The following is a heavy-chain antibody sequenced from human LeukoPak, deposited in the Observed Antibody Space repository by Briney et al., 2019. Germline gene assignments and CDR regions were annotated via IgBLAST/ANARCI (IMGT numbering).Heavy chain of an antibody. J-gene: IGHJ6*02. CDR3: AKRPCGSNSCYTQLDLYVMDV. CDR1: GFTFSSYG. D-gene: IGHD2-2*02. V-gene: IGHV3-30*02. Sequence: GGSLRLSCTVSGFTFSSYGMHWVRQAPGKGLEWVGFIWYDGSNKYYADSVKGRFPSSRHNSKNPLYLQMNSVRAEDTAVYYCAKRPCGSNSCYTQLDLYVMDVWRQGTTLSVSS. CDR2: IWYDGSNK.